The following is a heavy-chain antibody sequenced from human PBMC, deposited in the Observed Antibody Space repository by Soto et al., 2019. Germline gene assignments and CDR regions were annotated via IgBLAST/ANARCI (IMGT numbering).Heavy chain of an antibody. CDR1: GGSISSSSYY. D-gene: IGHD3-22*01. J-gene: IGHJ3*02. CDR2: IYYSWIT. V-gene: IGHV4-39*01. CDR3: ARHLVRTTYYYDSPHPDAFDI. Sequence: ESLSLTCPVSGGSISSSSYYGGWIRQPPGKGLEWIGSIYYSWITYYNPSLKSRVTISVDTSKNQFSLKLSSVTAADTAVYYCARHLVRTTYYYDSPHPDAFDIWGQGTMVTV.